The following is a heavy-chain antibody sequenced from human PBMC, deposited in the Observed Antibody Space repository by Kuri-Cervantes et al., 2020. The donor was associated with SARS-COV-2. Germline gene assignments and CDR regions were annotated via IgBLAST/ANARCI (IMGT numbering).Heavy chain of an antibody. V-gene: IGHV1-69*04. CDR2: IIPILGTA. J-gene: IGHJ4*02. Sequence: SVKISCKASGGTFSSYAISWVRQAPVQGLEWMGRIIPILGTANYAQKFQGRVTITADKSTSTAYMGLSSLRSEDTAVYYCASYRDFWSGTAGIDYWCQGTLVTVSS. CDR1: GGTFSSYA. CDR3: ASYRDFWSGTAGIDY. D-gene: IGHD3-3*01.